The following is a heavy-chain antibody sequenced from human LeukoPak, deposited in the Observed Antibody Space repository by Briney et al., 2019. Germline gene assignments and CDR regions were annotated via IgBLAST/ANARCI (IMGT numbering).Heavy chain of an antibody. D-gene: IGHD3-22*01. V-gene: IGHV3-66*01. CDR2: IYSGGST. J-gene: IGHJ3*02. Sequence: PGGSLRLSCAASGFTVSSNYMSWVRQAPGKGLEWVSVIYSGGSTYYADSVKGRFTISRDNSKNTLYLQMNSLRAEDTAVYYCARITMIVVQPPNDAFDIWGQGTMVTVSS. CDR1: GFTVSSNY. CDR3: ARITMIVVQPPNDAFDI.